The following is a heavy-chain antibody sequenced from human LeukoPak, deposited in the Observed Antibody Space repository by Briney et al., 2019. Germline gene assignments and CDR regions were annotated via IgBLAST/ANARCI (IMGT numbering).Heavy chain of an antibody. CDR2: LSRDGANT. D-gene: IGHD6-19*01. CDR1: GITFSTFA. J-gene: IGHJ3*02. V-gene: IGHV3-23*01. CDR3: AKPAMAVAGTEWIDAFDI. Sequence: PGGSLRLSCVASGITFSTFALTWVRQAPGKGLEWVSALSRDGANTYYADSAKGRFTISRDNANNLLYLQMDSLRAEDTAVYYCAKPAMAVAGTEWIDAFDIWGQGTMVTVSS.